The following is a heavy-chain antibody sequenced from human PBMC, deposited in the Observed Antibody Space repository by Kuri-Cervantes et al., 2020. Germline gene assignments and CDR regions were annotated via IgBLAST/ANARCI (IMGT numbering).Heavy chain of an antibody. V-gene: IGHV3-30*03. CDR2: ISSGGSKR. J-gene: IGHJ4*02. D-gene: IGHD6-19*01. CDR1: GFTFSNYG. CDR3: AREGSYSSGWVCYFDY. Sequence: GESLKISCGASGFTFSNYGIYRARQAPGKGLEWVAVISSGGSKRYYGDSVKGRFTISRDNSKNTLYLQMNSLRAEDTAVYYCAREGSYSSGWVCYFDYWGQGTLVTVSS.